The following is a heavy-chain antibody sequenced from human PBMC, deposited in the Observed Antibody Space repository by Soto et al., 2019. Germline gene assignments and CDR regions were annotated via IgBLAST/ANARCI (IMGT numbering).Heavy chain of an antibody. CDR3: ARDEYSSSSNYDY. Sequence: GGSLRLSCAASGFTFSSYAMHWVRQAPGKGLEWVAVISYDGSNKYYADSVKGRFTISRDNSKNTLYLQMNSLRAEDTAVYYCARDEYSSSSNYDYCGQGTLVTVSS. J-gene: IGHJ4*02. D-gene: IGHD6-6*01. CDR1: GFTFSSYA. V-gene: IGHV3-30-3*01. CDR2: ISYDGSNK.